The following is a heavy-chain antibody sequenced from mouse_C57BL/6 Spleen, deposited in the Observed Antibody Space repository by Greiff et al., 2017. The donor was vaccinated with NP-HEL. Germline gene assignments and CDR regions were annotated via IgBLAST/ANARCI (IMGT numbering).Heavy chain of an antibody. D-gene: IGHD1-1*01. CDR2: ISGGGGNT. CDR1: GFTFSSYT. J-gene: IGHJ1*03. V-gene: IGHV5-9*01. CDR3: ARGYYAGKQGYFDV. Sequence: EVMLVESGGGLVKPGGSLKLSCAASGFTFSSYTMSWVRQTPEKRLEWVATISGGGGNTYYPDSEKGRFTISRDNAKNTLYLQMSSLRSEDTALYYCARGYYAGKQGYFDVWGTGTTVTVSS.